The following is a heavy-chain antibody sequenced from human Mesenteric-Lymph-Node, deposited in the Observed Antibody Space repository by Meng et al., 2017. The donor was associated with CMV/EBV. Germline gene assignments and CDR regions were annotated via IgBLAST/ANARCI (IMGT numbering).Heavy chain of an antibody. CDR1: GFTFSSYW. D-gene: IGHD5-12*01. V-gene: IGHV3-7*01. J-gene: IGHJ6*02. CDR2: IKQDGSEK. CDR3: AKDLIVITSKYYHYGLDV. Sequence: GESLKISCAASGFTFSSYWMSWVRQAPGKGLEWVANIKQDGSEKYYVDSVKGRFTISRDNAKNSLYLQMNSLRAEDTAVYYCAKDLIVITSKYYHYGLDVWGQGTTVTVSS.